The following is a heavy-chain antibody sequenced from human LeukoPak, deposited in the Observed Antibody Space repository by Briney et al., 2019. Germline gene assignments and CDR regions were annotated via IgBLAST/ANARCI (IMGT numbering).Heavy chain of an antibody. CDR1: GGSISSYY. V-gene: IGHV4-4*07. CDR3: ARAVVTAPYYYYYGTDV. CDR2: IYTSGST. D-gene: IGHD5-18*01. Sequence: SETLSLTCTVSGGSISSYYWSWIRQPAGKGLEWIGRIYTSGSTNYNPSLKSRVTMSVDTSKNQFSLKLSSVTAADTAVYYCARAVVTAPYYYYYGTDVWGQGTTVTVSS. J-gene: IGHJ6*02.